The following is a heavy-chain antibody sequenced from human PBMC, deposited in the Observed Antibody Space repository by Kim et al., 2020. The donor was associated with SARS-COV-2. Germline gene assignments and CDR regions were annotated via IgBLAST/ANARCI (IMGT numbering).Heavy chain of an antibody. V-gene: IGHV4-34*01. J-gene: IGHJ5*02. CDR3: ARGRKPRLSSRAWFRGAWYDP. CDR2: VSHGGST. D-gene: IGHD6-19*01. CDR1: SGSLNDYY. Sequence: SETLSLTCGLSSGSLNDYYWSWIRQSPGKGLEWIGEVSHGGSTTYNPSLSSRLTVSVDVSRSQFSLRLSSVTAADTARYFCARGRKPRLSSRAWFRGAWYDPWGPGMLVTVSS.